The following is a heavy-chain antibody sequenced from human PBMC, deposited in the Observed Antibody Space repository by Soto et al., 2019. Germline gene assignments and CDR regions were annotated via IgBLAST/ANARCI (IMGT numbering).Heavy chain of an antibody. CDR1: GGPFSGYY. CDR2: INHSGST. CDR3: ARAPGVTMVRGIDP. Sequence: QVQLQQWGAGLLKPSETLSLTCAVYGGPFSGYYWSWIRQPPGKGLEWIGEINHSGSTNYNPSLKSRVTISVDTSKNQFSLKLSSVTAADTAVYYCARAPGVTMVRGIDPWGQGTLVTVSS. J-gene: IGHJ5*02. V-gene: IGHV4-34*01. D-gene: IGHD3-10*01.